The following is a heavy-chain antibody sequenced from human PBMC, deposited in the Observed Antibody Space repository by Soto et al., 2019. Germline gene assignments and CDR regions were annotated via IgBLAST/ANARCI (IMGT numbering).Heavy chain of an antibody. CDR3: AREGVGGMDV. J-gene: IGHJ6*02. V-gene: IGHV1-8*01. D-gene: IGHD3-10*01. Sequence: QVQLVQSGAEVKKPGASVKVSCKASGYTFTSYDLNWVRQATGQGLEWMGWMNPNSGNTGYAQKFQGRVTMTRNTSMGPASPELCRRGTEDTAVYYCAREGVGGMDVWGSATTVSVSS. CDR2: MNPNSGNT. CDR1: GYTFTSYD.